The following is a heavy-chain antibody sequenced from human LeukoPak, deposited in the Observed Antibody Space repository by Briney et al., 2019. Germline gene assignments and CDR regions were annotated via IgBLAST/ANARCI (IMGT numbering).Heavy chain of an antibody. V-gene: IGHV5-51*01. D-gene: IGHD1-7*01. CDR2: IYHDGSDT. CDR1: GDTFTDTY. CDR3: ARFLHGNSLDY. J-gene: IGHJ4*02. Sequence: GESRETSCKGSGDTFTDTYIAWVRQVGGKGLEWMGIIYHDGSDTRYSPSFEGQVTISVDHSIRTAYLQWTSLKTSDTAMYYCARFLHGNSLDYWGQGALVTVSS.